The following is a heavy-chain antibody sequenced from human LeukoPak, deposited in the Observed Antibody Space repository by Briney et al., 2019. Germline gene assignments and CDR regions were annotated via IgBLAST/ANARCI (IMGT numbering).Heavy chain of an antibody. Sequence: PGGSLRLSCAASGFTFSSYGTSWVRQAPGKGLEWVANIKQDGSEKYYVDSVKGRFTISRDNAKNSLYLQMNSLRAEDTAVYYCARGRGGSCTNFDYWGQGTLVTVSS. CDR1: GFTFSSYG. D-gene: IGHD2-15*01. CDR3: ARGRGGSCTNFDY. V-gene: IGHV3-7*01. CDR2: IKQDGSEK. J-gene: IGHJ4*02.